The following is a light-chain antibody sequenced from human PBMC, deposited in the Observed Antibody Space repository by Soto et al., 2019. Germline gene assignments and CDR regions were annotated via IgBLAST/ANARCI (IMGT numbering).Light chain of an antibody. CDR3: QQYETFSGT. CDR2: DAS. Sequence: DIQMTQSPSTLSGSVGDRVTITCRASQTISSWLAWYQQKPGEAPKLLIYDASALPRGVPSRFSGSGSGTKFTLTIASLQPDDFATYYCQQYETFSGTLGPGTKVDIK. J-gene: IGKJ1*01. V-gene: IGKV1-5*01. CDR1: QTISSW.